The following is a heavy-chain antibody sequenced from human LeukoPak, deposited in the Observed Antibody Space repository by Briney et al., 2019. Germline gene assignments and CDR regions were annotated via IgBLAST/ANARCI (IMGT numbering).Heavy chain of an antibody. Sequence: PSETLSLTCTVSDASISRYYWSWIRQPPGKGLEWIGYIYYSGGTNYNPFLKSRVSISVDTPRKQFSLKLNSVTAADTAVYYCARALGYCSGGSCYSVGPLDYWGQGALVTVSS. J-gene: IGHJ4*02. D-gene: IGHD2-15*01. CDR2: IYYSGGT. CDR3: ARALGYCSGGSCYSVGPLDY. CDR1: DASISRYY. V-gene: IGHV4-59*01.